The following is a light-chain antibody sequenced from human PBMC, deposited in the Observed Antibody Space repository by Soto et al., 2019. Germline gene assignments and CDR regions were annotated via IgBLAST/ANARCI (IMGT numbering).Light chain of an antibody. CDR3: QQSDSCPWT. Sequence: DIQFTQSPSSLSASVGNRFTITCRASQPICRYLNWYQQKLGKAPKLLIYEASTLQSGVPSRFSGSGAGTDLTLTISSLQTEDVATYSCQQSDSCPWTFGQGTQVDIK. CDR2: EAS. V-gene: IGKV1-39*01. CDR1: QPICRY. J-gene: IGKJ1*01.